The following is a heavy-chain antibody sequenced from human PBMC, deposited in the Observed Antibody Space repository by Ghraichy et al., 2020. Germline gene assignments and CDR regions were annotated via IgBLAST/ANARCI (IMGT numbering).Heavy chain of an antibody. D-gene: IGHD2-15*01. J-gene: IGHJ5*02. CDR1: GASINSRSFY. V-gene: IGHV4-39*02. CDR3: ASARIVEVFGARNHNWFDP. Sequence: LTCAVSGASINSRSFYWGWIRQPPGKGLEWITSIYYSGHSYDNPSLKSRLTFSLDTSKNHFSLQLHSVTAADTAVYFCASARIVEVFGARNHNWFDPWGQGILVSVSS. CDR2: IYYSGHS.